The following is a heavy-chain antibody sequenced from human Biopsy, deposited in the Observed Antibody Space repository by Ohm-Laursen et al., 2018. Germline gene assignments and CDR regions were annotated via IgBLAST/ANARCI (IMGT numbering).Heavy chain of an antibody. J-gene: IGHJ2*01. Sequence: SETLSLTCTVSGDSISSYYWSWIRQPPGKGLPRIGYVYYTGSTDYNPSLQSRVTISVDTSKNHFSLRLRSVTPADTAIYYCARDRGYYSDRTVPGYFDLWGRGTLVTVSS. CDR3: ARDRGYYSDRTVPGYFDL. CDR1: GDSISSYY. CDR2: VYYTGST. D-gene: IGHD3-22*01. V-gene: IGHV4-59*01.